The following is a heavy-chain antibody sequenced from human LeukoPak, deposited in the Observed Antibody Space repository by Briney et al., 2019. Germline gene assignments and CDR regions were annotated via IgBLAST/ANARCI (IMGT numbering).Heavy chain of an antibody. V-gene: IGHV4-4*07. CDR1: GGSIGSYY. Sequence: SETLSLTCTVSGGSIGSYYWSWIRQPPGKGLEWIGRIYTSGSTNYNPSLKSRVTMSVDTSKNQFSLKLSSVTAADTAVYYCASTKMVTGFDYWGQGTLVTVSS. CDR3: ASTKMVTGFDY. CDR2: IYTSGST. J-gene: IGHJ4*02. D-gene: IGHD5-18*01.